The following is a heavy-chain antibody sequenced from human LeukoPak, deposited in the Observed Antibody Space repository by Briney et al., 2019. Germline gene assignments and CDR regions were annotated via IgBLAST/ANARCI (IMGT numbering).Heavy chain of an antibody. CDR1: GGSISSYY. CDR3: ARSSGSYGIRNWFDP. J-gene: IGHJ5*02. Sequence: PSETLSLTCTVSGGSISSYYWSWIRQPPGKGLEWIGYIYYSGSTNHNPSLKSRVTISVDTSKNQFSLKLSSVTAADTAVYYCARSSGSYGIRNWFDPWGQGTLVTVSS. V-gene: IGHV4-59*01. D-gene: IGHD1-26*01. CDR2: IYYSGST.